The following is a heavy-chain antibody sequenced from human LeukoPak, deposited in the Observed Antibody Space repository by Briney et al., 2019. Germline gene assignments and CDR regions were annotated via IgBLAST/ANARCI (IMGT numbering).Heavy chain of an antibody. Sequence: SETLPLTSANYGGPFSGFFWRWIRQPPGKGLEWVGEINYIGPNNYNPCLKSRVSISLDKSKKQFPLKLSSVTAADPAVYYCARVTTVTTSFHFDYRGQGTLVTVSS. D-gene: IGHD4-17*01. CDR3: ARVTTVTTSFHFDY. J-gene: IGHJ4*02. CDR2: INYIGPN. V-gene: IGHV4-34*01. CDR1: GGPFSGFF.